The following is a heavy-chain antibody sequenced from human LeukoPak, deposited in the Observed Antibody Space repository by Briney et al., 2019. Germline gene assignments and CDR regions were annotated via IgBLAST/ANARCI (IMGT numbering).Heavy chain of an antibody. D-gene: IGHD6-13*01. CDR3: AKTPHSSSWDPLFDY. CDR1: GFTFSSYW. V-gene: IGHV3-23*01. Sequence: PGGSLRLSCAASGFTFSSYWMHWVRQAPGKGLEWVSLISGNAGSTYYADSVKGRFTISRDITKNTLYLQMHSLRAEDTATYYCAKTPHSSSWDPLFDYWGQGTLVTVSS. J-gene: IGHJ4*02. CDR2: ISGNAGST.